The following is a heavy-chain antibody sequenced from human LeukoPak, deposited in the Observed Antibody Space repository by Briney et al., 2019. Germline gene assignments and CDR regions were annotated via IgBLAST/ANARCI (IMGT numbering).Heavy chain of an antibody. D-gene: IGHD3-22*01. CDR1: GFTFSSYS. Sequence: GGSLRLSCVASGFTFSSYSFNWVRQAPGKGLEWVSYISVGGRIMSYADSVRGRFTISRDNSKNTLYLQMNSLRAEDTAVYYCARPQSSSGYYWPFDDWGQGTLVTVSS. CDR3: ARPQSSSGYYWPFDD. V-gene: IGHV3-48*01. J-gene: IGHJ4*02. CDR2: ISVGGRIM.